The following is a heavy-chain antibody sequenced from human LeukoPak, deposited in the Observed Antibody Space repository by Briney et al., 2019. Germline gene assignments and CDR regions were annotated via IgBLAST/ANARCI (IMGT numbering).Heavy chain of an antibody. CDR2: ITGSGGNT. CDR1: GFTIINYA. CDR3: VIWGDYDVLTGYYVSDY. V-gene: IGHV3-23*01. J-gene: IGHJ4*02. Sequence: GGSLTLSCAASGFTIINYAMSWVRQPPGKGLEWDSAITGSGGNTYYTDSVKGRFTISIDNSKNMVFLQMNSLRHEDTAIYYCVIWGDYDVLTGYYVSDYWGQGTLVTVSS. D-gene: IGHD3-9*01.